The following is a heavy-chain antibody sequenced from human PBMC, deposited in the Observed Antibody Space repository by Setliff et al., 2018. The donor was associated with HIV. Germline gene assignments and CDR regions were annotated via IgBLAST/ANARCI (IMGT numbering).Heavy chain of an antibody. Sequence: PSETLSLTCSVSGGSISGSSYYWGWIRQSPGKGLEWIGSFHHSGSTSYNPSLRSRATISIDTSKNHFSLKLTSVTAADTAVYYCGREGEGELPGYWGQGTLVTVSS. V-gene: IGHV4-39*02. CDR2: FHHSGST. J-gene: IGHJ4*02. CDR1: GGSISGSSYY. D-gene: IGHD1-7*01. CDR3: GREGEGELPGY.